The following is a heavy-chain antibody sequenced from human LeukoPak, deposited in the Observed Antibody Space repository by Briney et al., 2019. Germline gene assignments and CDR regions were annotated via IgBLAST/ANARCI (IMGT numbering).Heavy chain of an antibody. D-gene: IGHD6-13*01. CDR3: ATRPAGSTWYGVFDY. CDR2: VFNGGST. V-gene: IGHV4-59*11. Sequence: SETLSLTCTVSGGSINSHYWSWIRQPPGKGLEWIGYVFNGGSTNYNPSLKSRVTMSVDTSRDQFSLRLTSVTAADTAIYYCATRPAGSTWYGVFDYWSQGTLVTVSS. CDR1: GGSINSHY. J-gene: IGHJ4*02.